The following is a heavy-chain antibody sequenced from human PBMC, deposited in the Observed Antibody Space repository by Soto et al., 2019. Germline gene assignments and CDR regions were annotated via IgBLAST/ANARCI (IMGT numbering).Heavy chain of an antibody. CDR3: TRARYYGSGWPFDP. V-gene: IGHV1-46*03. CDR2: INPSSGST. D-gene: IGHD3-10*01. CDR1: GYSFTSYY. J-gene: IGHJ5*02. Sequence: APVKLSCKTSGYSFTSYYIHWGRHAPGQGLEWMGIINPSSGSTSYTQKFQGRVTMTRDTSTSTVYMELSSLRSEDTAVYFCTRARYYGSGWPFDPWGQGTLVTISS.